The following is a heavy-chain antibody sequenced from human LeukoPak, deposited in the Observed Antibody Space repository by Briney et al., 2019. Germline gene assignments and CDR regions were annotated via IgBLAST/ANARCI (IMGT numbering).Heavy chain of an antibody. D-gene: IGHD3-22*01. V-gene: IGHV3-48*01. CDR1: GFTFGSYS. Sequence: GGSLRLSCAASGFTFGSYSMNWVRQAPGKGLEWVSYISSSSSTIYYADSVKGRFTISRDNAKNSLYLQMNSLRAEDTAVYYCMGRRTYYYDSSGYSDYWGQGTLVTVSS. CDR3: MGRRTYYYDSSGYSDY. CDR2: ISSSSSTI. J-gene: IGHJ4*02.